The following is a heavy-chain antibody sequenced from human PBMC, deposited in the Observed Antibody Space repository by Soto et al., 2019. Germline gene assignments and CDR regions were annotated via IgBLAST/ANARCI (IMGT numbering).Heavy chain of an antibody. V-gene: IGHV3-15*01. J-gene: IGHJ4*02. Sequence: PGGSLRLSCAASGFTFSNAWMTWVRQAPGKGLEWVGHIKSRPDGETTDYAAPVKGRFTIPRDDSKNTLYLQMNSLKTEDTALYYCTPALPYPYGAVAYGGRGPLVTVSS. CDR2: IKSRPDGETT. CDR3: TPALPYPYGAVAY. D-gene: IGHD3-10*01. CDR1: GFTFSNAW.